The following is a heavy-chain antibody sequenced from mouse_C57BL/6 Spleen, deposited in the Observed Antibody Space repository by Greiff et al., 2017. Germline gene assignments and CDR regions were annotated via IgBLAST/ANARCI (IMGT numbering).Heavy chain of an antibody. CDR1: GYAFSSYW. J-gene: IGHJ4*01. D-gene: IGHD1-1*01. Sequence: VQGVESGAELVKPGASVKISCKASGYAFSSYWMNWVKQRPGKGLEWIGQIYPGDGDTNYNGKFKGKATLTADKSSSTAYMQLSSLTSEDSAVYFCARSDYYGSSYLHYYARDYWGQGTSVTVSS. CDR2: IYPGDGDT. V-gene: IGHV1-80*01. CDR3: ARSDYYGSSYLHYYARDY.